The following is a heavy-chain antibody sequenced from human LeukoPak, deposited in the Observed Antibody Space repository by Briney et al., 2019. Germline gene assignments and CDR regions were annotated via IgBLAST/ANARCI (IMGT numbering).Heavy chain of an antibody. CDR2: INHSGST. V-gene: IGHV4-34*01. J-gene: IGHJ5*02. Sequence: SETLSLTCAVYGGSFSGYYWSWIRQPPGKGLEWIGEINHSGSTNYNPFLKSRVTISVDTSKNQFSLKLSSVTAADTAVYYCARGRAAPGPAHWFDPWGQGTLVTVSS. CDR3: ARGRAAPGPAHWFDP. CDR1: GGSFSGYY. D-gene: IGHD2-15*01.